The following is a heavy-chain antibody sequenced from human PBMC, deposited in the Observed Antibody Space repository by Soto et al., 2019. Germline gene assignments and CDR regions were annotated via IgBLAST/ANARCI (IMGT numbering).Heavy chain of an antibody. CDR2: IDTSGDAM. CDR1: GFTFSNYE. CDR3: ARESIGCGGDCLDY. V-gene: IGHV3-48*03. Sequence: SLLLSCAVSGFTFSNYEWNWVRQAPGKGLEWISYIDTSGDAMFYADSVKGRFAVSRDNTMNSLYLQMNSLRAEDTAAYYCARESIGCGGDCLDYWGQGTLVTVSS. D-gene: IGHD2-21*01. J-gene: IGHJ4*02.